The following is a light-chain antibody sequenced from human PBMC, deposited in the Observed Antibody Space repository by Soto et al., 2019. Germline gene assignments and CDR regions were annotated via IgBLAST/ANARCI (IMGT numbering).Light chain of an antibody. J-gene: IGLJ3*02. Sequence: QTVVTQEPSLTVSPGGTVTLTCASSTGAVTNDCHPNWFQQKRGQVPRALIYSTTNRFSWTPGRFSGSLLGDKAALTLSGVQPEDEADYFCLLFYGNAWWFGGGTKLTVL. V-gene: IGLV7-43*01. CDR3: LLFYGNAWW. CDR2: STT. CDR1: TGAVTNDCH.